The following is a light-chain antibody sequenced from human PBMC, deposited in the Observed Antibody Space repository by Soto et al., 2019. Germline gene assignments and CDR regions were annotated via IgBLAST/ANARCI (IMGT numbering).Light chain of an antibody. CDR1: QSVRSSY. J-gene: IGKJ4*01. CDR3: QQYDNSAPLS. Sequence: EIVLTQSPATLSLSPGDRATNSCGASQSVRSSYVAWYQQKAGLAPRLLIYDGSSRASGIPDRFSGSGSGTDFTLTIGRLEPEDFAVYYCQQYDNSAPLSFGGGTKVDIK. V-gene: IGKV3D-20*01. CDR2: DGS.